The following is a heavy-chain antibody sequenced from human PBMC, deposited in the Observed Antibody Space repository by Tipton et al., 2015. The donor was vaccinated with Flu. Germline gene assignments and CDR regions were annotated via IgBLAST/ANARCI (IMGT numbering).Heavy chain of an antibody. Sequence: VQLVQSGPEVKKPGASVKVSCKASGYTFTSYYMHWVRQAPGQGLEWMGIINPSGGSTSYAQKFQGRVTMTRDKSTSTVYMELSSLRSEDKAVYYCARGTGITMCRGVFITQLDYWCQGTLVNVSS. CDR1: GYTFTSYY. CDR3: ARGTGITMCRGVFITQLDY. D-gene: IGHD3-10*01. CDR2: INPSGGST. V-gene: IGHV1-46*01. J-gene: IGHJ4*02.